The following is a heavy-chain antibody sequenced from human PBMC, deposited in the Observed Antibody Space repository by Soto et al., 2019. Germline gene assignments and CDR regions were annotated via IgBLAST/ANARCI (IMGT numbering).Heavy chain of an antibody. D-gene: IGHD4-17*01. CDR2: SRCKPYGGAT. Sequence: GPRVPSGPTSGFPCRDYAMSWVHQVPRKCLQSQGLSRCKPYGGATDYAASVKGRLAISRDDSKSIACLKTKSLKTEDTAVYYCTRDGYGDYRFEDNGMDVWDQGSKGTVYS. CDR3: TRDGYGDYRFEDNGMDV. J-gene: IGHJ6*02. CDR1: GFPCRDYA. V-gene: IGHV3-49*04.